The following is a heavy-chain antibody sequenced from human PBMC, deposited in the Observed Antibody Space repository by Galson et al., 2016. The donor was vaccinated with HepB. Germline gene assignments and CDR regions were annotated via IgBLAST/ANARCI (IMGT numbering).Heavy chain of an antibody. J-gene: IGHJ4*02. CDR3: ARGQSSGYNRFFDY. CDR2: IFYNGSS. D-gene: IGHD3-22*01. V-gene: IGHV4-31*03. CDR1: GGSISSGDYS. Sequence: TLSLTCTVSGGSISSGDYSWSWIRQHPGKGLEWIGYIFYNGSSYYSPSLKSRVTMSVDTSKHQFSLRLTSVTAADTAVYFCARGQSSGYNRFFDYWGQGTLVTVSS.